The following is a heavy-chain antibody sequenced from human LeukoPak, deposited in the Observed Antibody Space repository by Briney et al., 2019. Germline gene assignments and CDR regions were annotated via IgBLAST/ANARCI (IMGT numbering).Heavy chain of an antibody. V-gene: IGHV1-8*01. CDR1: GYTFTSYD. CDR3: ARGTTVTPSDY. Sequence: ASVKVSCKASGYTFTSYDINWVRQATGQGLEWMGWMNPNSGNTGYAQKFQGRVTMTRNTSISKAYMELSSLRSEDPAVSYCARGTTVTPSDYWGQGTLVTVSS. CDR2: MNPNSGNT. D-gene: IGHD4-17*01. J-gene: IGHJ4*02.